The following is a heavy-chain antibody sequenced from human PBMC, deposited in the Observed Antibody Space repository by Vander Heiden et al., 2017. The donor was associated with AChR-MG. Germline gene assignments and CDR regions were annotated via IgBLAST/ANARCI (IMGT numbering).Heavy chain of an antibody. Sequence: EVQLLESGGGLVQPGGSLRLSCAASGFTFSSYAMSWVRQAPGKGLEWVSAISGSGGSTYYADSVKGRFTISRDNSKNTLYLQMNSLRAEDTAVYYCAKIDIVVVVAAPTIDYWGQGTLVTVSS. J-gene: IGHJ4*02. CDR1: GFTFSSYA. D-gene: IGHD2-15*01. V-gene: IGHV3-23*01. CDR2: ISGSGGST. CDR3: AKIDIVVVVAAPTIDY.